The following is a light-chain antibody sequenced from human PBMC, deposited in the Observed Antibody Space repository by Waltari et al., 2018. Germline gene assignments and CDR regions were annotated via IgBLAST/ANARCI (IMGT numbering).Light chain of an antibody. V-gene: IGKV3-15*01. CDR1: QSIGSN. J-gene: IGKJ1*01. CDR2: GAS. Sequence: DIVMTQSPATLSVSPGERATPSCRARQSIGSNLAWYQHKPGQAPRFLIYGASTRATGIPVRFSGSGSGTEFTLTISSLQSADFAVYFCQQYNNWPETFGQGTKVEIK. CDR3: QQYNNWPET.